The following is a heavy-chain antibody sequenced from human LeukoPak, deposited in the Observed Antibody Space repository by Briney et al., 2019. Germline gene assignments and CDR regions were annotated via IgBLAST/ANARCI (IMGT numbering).Heavy chain of an antibody. CDR1: GGSISSGSYY. CDR3: ARIDSSGYYEWFDP. CDR2: IYTSGST. D-gene: IGHD3-22*01. V-gene: IGHV4-61*02. Sequence: SEALSLTCTVSGGSISSGSYYWSWIRQPAGKGLEWIGRIYTSGSTNYNPSLKSRVTISVDTSNNQFSLKLSSVTAADTAVYYCARIDSSGYYEWFDPWGQGTLVTVSS. J-gene: IGHJ5*02.